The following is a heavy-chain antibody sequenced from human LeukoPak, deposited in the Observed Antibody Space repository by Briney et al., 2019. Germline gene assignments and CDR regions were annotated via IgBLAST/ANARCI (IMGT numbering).Heavy chain of an antibody. CDR1: GYTFTGYY. CDR2: INPNSGGT. CDR3: ARGPPTIFGVVIMDYYYGMDV. D-gene: IGHD3-3*01. J-gene: IGHJ6*02. Sequence: ASVKVSCKASGYTFTGYYMHWVRQAPGQGLEWRGWINPNSGGTNYAQKFQGRVTMTRDTSISTAYMELSRLRSDDTAVYYCARGPPTIFGVVIMDYYYGMDVWGQGTTVTVSS. V-gene: IGHV1-2*02.